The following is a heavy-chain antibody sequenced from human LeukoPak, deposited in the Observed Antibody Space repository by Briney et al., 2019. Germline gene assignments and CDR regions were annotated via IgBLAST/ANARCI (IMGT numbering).Heavy chain of an antibody. CDR1: GGSISSYY. V-gene: IGHV4-59*08. J-gene: IGHJ4*02. CDR3: ARRVSGIAVAGYFDY. Sequence: PSETLSLTCTVSGGSISSYYWSWIRQPAGKGLEWIGYIYYSGSTNYNPSLKSRVTISVDTSKNQFSLKLSSVTAADTAVYYCARRVSGIAVAGYFDYWGQGTLVTVSS. D-gene: IGHD6-19*01. CDR2: IYYSGST.